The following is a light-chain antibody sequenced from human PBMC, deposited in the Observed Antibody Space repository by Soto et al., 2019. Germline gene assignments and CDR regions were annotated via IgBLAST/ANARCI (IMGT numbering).Light chain of an antibody. CDR1: SSDVGAYKS. Sequence: QSVLTQPASVSGSPGQSITIPCTGTSSDVGAYKSVSWYQHYPGKAPKLMIYEVSNRPSGVSSRFSGSKSGNTASLTISGLQAEDEADYYCISYTSSSTSVLFGGGTQLTVL. J-gene: IGLJ2*01. CDR3: ISYTSSSTSVL. V-gene: IGLV2-14*01. CDR2: EVS.